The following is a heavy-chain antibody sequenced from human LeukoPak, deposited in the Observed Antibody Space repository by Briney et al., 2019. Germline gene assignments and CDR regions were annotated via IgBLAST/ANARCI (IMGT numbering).Heavy chain of an antibody. CDR1: GGSTSSDY. V-gene: IGHV4-59*08. Sequence: SETLSLTCTVSGGSTSSDYWSWIRRSPGKGLEWVGYVYNSGDTGKNPSLKSRVTILLDTSKNQCSLKLTSVSAADTAVYYCARLKLGAYFDLWGRGTLVTVSS. CDR2: VYNSGDT. J-gene: IGHJ2*01. D-gene: IGHD3-16*01. CDR3: ARLKLGAYFDL.